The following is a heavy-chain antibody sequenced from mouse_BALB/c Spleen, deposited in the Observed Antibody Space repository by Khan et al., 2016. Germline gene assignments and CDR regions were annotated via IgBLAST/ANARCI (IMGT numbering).Heavy chain of an antibody. J-gene: IGHJ2*01. CDR3: SRVVRRGGFDY. D-gene: IGHD2-14*01. V-gene: IGHV3-2*02. Sequence: EVQLQESGPGLVKPSQSLSLTCTVTGYSIISDYAWNWIRQFPGSKLEWMGYISYSGSTSYNPSLKSRISITRDTSKNQFFLQLNSVTTEDTATYYCSRVVRRGGFDYWGQGTTLTVSS. CDR2: ISYSGST. CDR1: GYSIISDYA.